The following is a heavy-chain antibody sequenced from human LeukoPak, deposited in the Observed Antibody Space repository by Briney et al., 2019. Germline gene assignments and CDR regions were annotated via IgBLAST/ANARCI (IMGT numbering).Heavy chain of an antibody. CDR2: ISGDGDT. CDR3: ATTGYSCRNY. Sequence: GGSLRLYCAASGFTFSSYAMGWLRQAPGQGLEWVSAISGDGDTYYPDSLEGGFTISRDNSKNTLYLQMNSLRAEDTAVYYCATTGYSCRNYWGRGTLVTVSS. J-gene: IGHJ4*02. V-gene: IGHV3-23*01. CDR1: GFTFSSYA. D-gene: IGHD6-13*01.